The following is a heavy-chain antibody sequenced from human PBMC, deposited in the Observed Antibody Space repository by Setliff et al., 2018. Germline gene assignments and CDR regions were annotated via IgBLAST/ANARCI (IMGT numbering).Heavy chain of an antibody. J-gene: IGHJ5*01. D-gene: IGHD2-8*01. CDR1: GYSFIRCY. CDR2: INPGGGSA. V-gene: IGHV1-46*01. Sequence: ASVKVSCKTSGYSFIRCYMYWVRQAPGQGLEWMGLINPGGGSASIVQKFQGRVTMTTDTSATTAYMELKNLRSDDTAVYYCARLVRYCTRTACQKVAGDESWGQGTLVTVSS. CDR3: ARLVRYCTRTACQKVAGDES.